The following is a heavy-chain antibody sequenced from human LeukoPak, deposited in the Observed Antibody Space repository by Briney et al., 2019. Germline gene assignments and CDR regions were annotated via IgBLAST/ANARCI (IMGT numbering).Heavy chain of an antibody. J-gene: IGHJ6*02. D-gene: IGHD5-18*01. CDR2: ISRSSSTI. CDR1: GFTFSTYT. V-gene: IGHV3-48*01. CDR3: ASGAMVIYYYYGMDV. Sequence: GGSLRLSCAASGFTFSTYTMNWVRQAPGKGLEWVSYISRSSSTIYYADSVKGRFTISRDNSKNTLYLQMNSLRAEDTAVYYCASGAMVIYYYYGMDVWGQGTTVTVSS.